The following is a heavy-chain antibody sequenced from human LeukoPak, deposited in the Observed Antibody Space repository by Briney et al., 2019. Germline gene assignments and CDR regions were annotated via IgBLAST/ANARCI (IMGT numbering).Heavy chain of an antibody. CDR2: IYPGDSDT. J-gene: IGHJ4*02. CDR3: ARRGYCSSTSCLPFDY. CDR1: GYSFTSYW. Sequence: GESLKISCKGSGYSFTSYWIGWVRQMPGKGLEWMGIIYPGDSDTRYSPSFQGQVTISADKSISTAYLQWSSLKASDTAMYYCARRGYCSSTSCLPFDYWGQGTLVTVSP. V-gene: IGHV5-51*01. D-gene: IGHD2-2*01.